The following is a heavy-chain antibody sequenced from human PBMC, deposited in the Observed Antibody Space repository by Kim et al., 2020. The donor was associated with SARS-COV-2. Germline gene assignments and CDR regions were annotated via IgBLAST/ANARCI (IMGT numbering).Heavy chain of an antibody. CDR2: K. CDR3: ARVYGSGRPFDY. D-gene: IGHD3-10*01. J-gene: IGHJ4*02. V-gene: IGHV2-70*01. Sequence: KDYRTSLKTRLTISKDNSKNQVVLTMTNMDPVDTATYYCARVYGSGRPFDYWGQGTLVTVSS.